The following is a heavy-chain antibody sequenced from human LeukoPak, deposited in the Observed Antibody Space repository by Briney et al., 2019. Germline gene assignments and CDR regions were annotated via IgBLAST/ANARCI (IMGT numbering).Heavy chain of an antibody. CDR3: ARDDYDSSGYYLGY. Sequence: PGGSLRLSXAASGFTFSDYYMSWIRQAPGKGMEWVSYISSSGSTIYYADSVKGRFTISRDNAKNSLYLQMNSLRAEDTAVYYCARDDYDSSGYYLGYWGQGTLVTVSS. J-gene: IGHJ4*02. V-gene: IGHV3-11*04. D-gene: IGHD3-22*01. CDR2: ISSSGSTI. CDR1: GFTFSDYY.